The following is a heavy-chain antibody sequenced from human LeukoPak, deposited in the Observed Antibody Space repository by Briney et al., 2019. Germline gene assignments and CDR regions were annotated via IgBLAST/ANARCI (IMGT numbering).Heavy chain of an antibody. Sequence: ASVKVSCKASGYTFTSYGIIWVRQAPGQGLEWMGWISTYNGNTNYAQKIQGRVTMTTDTSTSTAYMELRSPRSDDTAVYYCARDLPYSSSWESIDYWGQGTLVTVSS. CDR1: GYTFTSYG. D-gene: IGHD6-13*01. V-gene: IGHV1-18*01. J-gene: IGHJ4*02. CDR3: ARDLPYSSSWESIDY. CDR2: ISTYNGNT.